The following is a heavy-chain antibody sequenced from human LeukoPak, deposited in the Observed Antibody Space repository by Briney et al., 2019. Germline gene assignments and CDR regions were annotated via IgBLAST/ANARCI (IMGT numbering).Heavy chain of an antibody. Sequence: SETLSLTCAVYGGSFSGYYWSWIRQPPGKGLEWIGEINHSRSINYNPSLKSRVTISVDTSKNQFSLKLSSVTAADTAVYYCAREFRSITMIVVADYWGQGTLVTVSS. CDR3: AREFRSITMIVVADY. CDR2: INHSRSI. D-gene: IGHD3-22*01. CDR1: GGSFSGYY. J-gene: IGHJ4*02. V-gene: IGHV4-34*01.